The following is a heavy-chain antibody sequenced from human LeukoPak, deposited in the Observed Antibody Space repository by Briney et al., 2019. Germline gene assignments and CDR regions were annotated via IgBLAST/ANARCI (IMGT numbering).Heavy chain of an antibody. J-gene: IGHJ5*02. D-gene: IGHD6-13*01. CDR2: IYYSGST. Sequence: SETLSLTCAVYVESLNDYYWTWIRQSPGRGLEWIGSIYYSGSTSYNPSLKSRVTISVDTSKNQFSLKLSSVTAADTAVYYCARILIAAAGKGWFDPWGQGTLVTVSS. CDR3: ARILIAAAGKGWFDP. CDR1: VESLNDYY. V-gene: IGHV4-34*01.